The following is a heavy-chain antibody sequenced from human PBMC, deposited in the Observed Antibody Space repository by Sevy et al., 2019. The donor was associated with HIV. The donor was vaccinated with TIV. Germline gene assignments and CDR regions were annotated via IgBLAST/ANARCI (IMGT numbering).Heavy chain of an antibody. Sequence: GGSLRLSCAASGFTFSDYYMSWIRQAPGKGLEWVSFISSTCSTIYYADSVKGRLTSSRDNAQNSLYLQRNSLRGEDTAVYYCARDMGAVTYYYYGMDVWGQGTTVTVSS. CDR1: GFTFSDYY. V-gene: IGHV3-11*01. CDR3: ARDMGAVTYYYYGMDV. D-gene: IGHD1-26*01. J-gene: IGHJ6*02. CDR2: ISSTCSTI.